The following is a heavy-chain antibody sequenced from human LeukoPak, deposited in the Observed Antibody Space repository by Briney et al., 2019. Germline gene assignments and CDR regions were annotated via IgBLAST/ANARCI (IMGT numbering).Heavy chain of an antibody. J-gene: IGHJ4*02. CDR1: GGSISSSSYY. V-gene: IGHV4-39*01. CDR3: ASPIAVAGNPLGY. CDR2: IYYSGST. D-gene: IGHD6-19*01. Sequence: SETLSLTCTVSGGSISSSSYYWGWIRQPPGKGLEWIGSIYYSGSTYYNPSLKSRVTISVDTSKNQFSLKLSSVTAADAAVYYCASPIAVAGNPLGYWGQGTLVTVSS.